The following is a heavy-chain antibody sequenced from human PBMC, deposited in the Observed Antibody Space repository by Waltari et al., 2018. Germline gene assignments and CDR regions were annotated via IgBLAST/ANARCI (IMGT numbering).Heavy chain of an antibody. J-gene: IGHJ3*02. CDR3: ARGRHDYVWGSYRLDAFDI. CDR1: GGTFSSYA. D-gene: IGHD3-16*02. Sequence: QVQLVQSGAEVKKPGSSVKVSCKASGGTFSSYAISWVRQAPGQGLEWMGRISPIFGTANYAQKFQGRVTITADESTSTAYMELSSLRSEDTAVYYCARGRHDYVWGSYRLDAFDIWGQGTMVTVSS. CDR2: ISPIFGTA. V-gene: IGHV1-69*15.